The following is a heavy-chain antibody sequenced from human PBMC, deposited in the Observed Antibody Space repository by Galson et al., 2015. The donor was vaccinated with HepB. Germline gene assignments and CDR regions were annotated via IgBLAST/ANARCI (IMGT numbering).Heavy chain of an antibody. Sequence: LRLSCAASGFTFDDYGMSWVRQAPGKGLEWVSGINWNGGSTGYADSVKGRFTISRDNAKNSLYLQMNSLRAEDTALYHCARDNSGSYQGSYYFDYWGQGTLVTVSS. V-gene: IGHV3-20*01. CDR1: GFTFDDYG. J-gene: IGHJ4*02. CDR2: INWNGGST. CDR3: ARDNSGSYQGSYYFDY. D-gene: IGHD1-26*01.